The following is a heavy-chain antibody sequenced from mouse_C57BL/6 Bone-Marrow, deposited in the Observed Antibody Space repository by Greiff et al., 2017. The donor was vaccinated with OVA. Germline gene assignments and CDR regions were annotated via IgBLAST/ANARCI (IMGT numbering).Heavy chain of an antibody. D-gene: IGHD1-1*01. CDR1: GYTFTSYW. CDR2: IHPNSGST. J-gene: IGHJ2*01. V-gene: IGHV1-64*01. CDR3: ARGPFTTVVATPTLFDY. Sequence: VQLQQPGAELVKPGASVKLSCKASGYTFTSYWMPWVKQRPGQGLEWIGMIHPNSGSTNYNEKFKSKATLTVDKSYSTAYMQLSSLTSENSAVYYCARGPFTTVVATPTLFDYWGQGTTLTVSS.